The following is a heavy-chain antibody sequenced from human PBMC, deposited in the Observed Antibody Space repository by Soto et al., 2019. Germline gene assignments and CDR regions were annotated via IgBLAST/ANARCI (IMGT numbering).Heavy chain of an antibody. Sequence: PGGSLRLSCAASGFTFSSYAMSWVRQAPGKGLEWVSAISGSGGSTYYADSVKGRFTISRDNSKNTLYLQMNSLRAEDTAVYYCAKDLLVVPAAIIDYWGQGTLVTVSS. CDR3: AKDLLVVPAAIIDY. J-gene: IGHJ4*02. CDR1: GFTFSSYA. CDR2: ISGSGGST. D-gene: IGHD2-2*02. V-gene: IGHV3-23*01.